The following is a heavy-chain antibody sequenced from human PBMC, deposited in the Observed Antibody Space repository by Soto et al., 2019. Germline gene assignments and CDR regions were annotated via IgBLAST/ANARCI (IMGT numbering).Heavy chain of an antibody. Sequence: GGSLRLSCAASGFTFSSYGMHWVRQAPGKGLEWVAVIWYDGSNKYYADSVKGRFTISRDNSKNTLYLQMNSLRAEDTAVYYCARGEAAAGLHDAFDIWGQGTMVTVSS. V-gene: IGHV3-33*01. CDR3: ARGEAAAGLHDAFDI. J-gene: IGHJ3*02. CDR1: GFTFSSYG. D-gene: IGHD6-13*01. CDR2: IWYDGSNK.